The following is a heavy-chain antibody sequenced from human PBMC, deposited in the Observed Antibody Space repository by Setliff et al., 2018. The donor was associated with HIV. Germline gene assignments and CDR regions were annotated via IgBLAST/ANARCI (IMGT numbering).Heavy chain of an antibody. Sequence: SETLSLTCSVSGGPITSNTYFWDWIRQTPGKGLEWIGSIYHSGNTYYNPSLKSRVSISVDTSKRQFSLNLFSVTAADTAVYYCARPRRVRSRAWYWFDIWGQGTLVTVSS. J-gene: IGHJ5*02. CDR2: IYHSGNT. CDR1: GGPITSNTYF. D-gene: IGHD6-19*01. CDR3: ARPRRVRSRAWYWFDI. V-gene: IGHV4-39*01.